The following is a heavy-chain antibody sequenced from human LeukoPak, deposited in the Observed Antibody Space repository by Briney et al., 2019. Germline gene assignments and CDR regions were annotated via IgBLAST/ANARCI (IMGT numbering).Heavy chain of an antibody. J-gene: IGHJ5*02. Sequence: ASVKVSCKASGYTFTSYGISWVRQAPGQGLEWMGRISAYNGNTNYEQKLQGRVTMTIDTSTSTAYMELRSLKSDDTAVYYCARDRGRDCSGGRCYSEWFDPWGQGTLVTVSS. CDR2: ISAYNGNT. V-gene: IGHV1-18*04. D-gene: IGHD2-15*01. CDR1: GYTFTSYG. CDR3: ARDRGRDCSGGRCYSEWFDP.